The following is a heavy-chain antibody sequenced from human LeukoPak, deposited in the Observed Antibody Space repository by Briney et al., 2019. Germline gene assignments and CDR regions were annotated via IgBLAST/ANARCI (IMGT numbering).Heavy chain of an antibody. CDR2: IDSAGTTA. J-gene: IGHJ6*03. Sequence: GSLTLSCIASDFTFNNYWMHWVRRPPGRGLVWVSRIDSAGTTASYADTLQDRFSNSRDNAMNTLYLQVNSLRAEDTAVYHCARGRYYMDFWGKGTTVTVSS. V-gene: IGHV3-74*01. CDR3: ARGRYYMDF. CDR1: DFTFNNYW.